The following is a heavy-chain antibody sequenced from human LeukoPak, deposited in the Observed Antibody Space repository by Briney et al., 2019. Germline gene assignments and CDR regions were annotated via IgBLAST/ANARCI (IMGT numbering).Heavy chain of an antibody. CDR3: AKVPKGGYFDY. CDR2: ISGSGGGT. J-gene: IGHJ4*02. CDR1: GFTFSTYG. D-gene: IGHD2-2*01. V-gene: IGHV3-23*01. Sequence: GGSLRLSCAASGFTFSTYGMSWVRQAPGKGLEWVSAISGSGGGTYFADSVKGRFTISRDNSKNTLFLQMDSLRADDTAVYYCAKVPKGGYFDYWGQGTLVTVSS.